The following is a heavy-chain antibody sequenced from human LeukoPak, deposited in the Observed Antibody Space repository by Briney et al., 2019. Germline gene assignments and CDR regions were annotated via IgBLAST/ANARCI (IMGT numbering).Heavy chain of an antibody. D-gene: IGHD3-3*01. CDR2: INGSGGSR. V-gene: IGHV3-23*01. CDR1: GFTFSSYA. CDR3: SKDSHYDFWSGYSWVDP. J-gene: IGHJ5*02. Sequence: PGGSLRLSCAASGFTFSSYAMSWVRQAPGKGLEWVSAINGSGGSRYYADSVKGRFTISSDNTKNTLYLHMNSLRAEATAVYDCSKDSHYDFWSGYSWVDPWGQGTLVTVSS.